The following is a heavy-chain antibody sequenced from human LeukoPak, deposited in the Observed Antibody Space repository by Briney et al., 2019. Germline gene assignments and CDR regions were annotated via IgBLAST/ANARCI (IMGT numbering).Heavy chain of an antibody. Sequence: SVKVSCKASGFTFTSSAMQWVRQARGQRLEWIGWIVVGSGNTNYAQKFQERVTITRDMSTSTACMELSSLRSEDTAVYYCAAEALSGRDPNTYFDYWGQGTLVTVSS. CDR1: GFTFTSSA. CDR2: IVVGSGNT. V-gene: IGHV1-58*02. CDR3: AAEALSGRDPNTYFDY. J-gene: IGHJ4*02. D-gene: IGHD6-19*01.